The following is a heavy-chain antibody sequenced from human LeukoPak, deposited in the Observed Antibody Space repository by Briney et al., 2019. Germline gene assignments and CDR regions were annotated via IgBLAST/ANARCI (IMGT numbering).Heavy chain of an antibody. Sequence: PGGSLRLSCVLSGFTVSSTYISWFRQTPGKGLEWVSVIFTTGTTYYADSVKGRFTISRDNAKNSLYLQMNSLRAEDTAVYYCARYHDSSGSRYYFDYWGQGTLVTVSS. CDR2: IFTTGTT. CDR1: GFTVSSTY. CDR3: ARYHDSSGSRYYFDY. J-gene: IGHJ4*02. V-gene: IGHV3-53*01. D-gene: IGHD3-22*01.